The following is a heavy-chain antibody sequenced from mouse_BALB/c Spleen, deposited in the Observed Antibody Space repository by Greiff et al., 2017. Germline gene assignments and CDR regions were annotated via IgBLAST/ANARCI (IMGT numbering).Heavy chain of an antibody. CDR1: GFTFSSYA. Sequence: GQGVESGGGLVKPGGSLKLSCAASGFTFSSYAMSWVRQSPEKRLEWVAEISSGGSYTYYPDTVTGRFTISRDNAKNTLYLEMSSLRSEDTAMYYCARDLRLLRYFDVWGAGTTVTVSS. J-gene: IGHJ1*01. V-gene: IGHV5-9-4*01. D-gene: IGHD2-3*01. CDR2: ISSGGSYT. CDR3: ARDLRLLRYFDV.